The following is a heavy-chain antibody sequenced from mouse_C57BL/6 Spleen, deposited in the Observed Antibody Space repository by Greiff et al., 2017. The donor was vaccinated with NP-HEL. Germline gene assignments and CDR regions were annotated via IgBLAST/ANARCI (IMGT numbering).Heavy chain of an antibody. V-gene: IGHV1-63*01. CDR1: GYTFTNYW. CDR3: ARSHYYGSSPRYFDV. D-gene: IGHD1-1*01. CDR2: IYPGGGYT. J-gene: IGHJ1*03. Sequence: QVQLQQSGAELVRPGTSVKMSCKASGYTFTNYWIGWAKQRPGHGLEWIGDIYPGGGYTNYNEKFKGKATLTADKSSSTAYMQFSSLTSEDSAIYYCARSHYYGSSPRYFDVWGTGTTVTVSS.